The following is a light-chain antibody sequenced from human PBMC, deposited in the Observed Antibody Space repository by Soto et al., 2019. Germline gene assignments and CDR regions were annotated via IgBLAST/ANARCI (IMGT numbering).Light chain of an antibody. J-gene: IGKJ2*01. CDR2: ASS. CDR3: QQYRSSPYT. CDR1: QNIASRS. Sequence: EIVLTQSPGTLSLSPGLRATLSCRASQNIASRSVAWYQQYPGQAPRLLIYASSTMATGIPDRFSGSGSGTDFTLTISRLEPEDFAVYYCQQYRSSPYTFGQGTKLEIK. V-gene: IGKV3-20*01.